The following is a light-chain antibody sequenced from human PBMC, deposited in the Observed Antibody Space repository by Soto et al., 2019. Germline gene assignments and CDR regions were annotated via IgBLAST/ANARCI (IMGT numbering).Light chain of an antibody. J-gene: IGKJ1*01. V-gene: IGKV3-20*01. CDR2: GAL. CDR1: QSVVTSY. Sequence: EVVLTQSPGTLSLSPGEGATLSCRASQSVVTSYLAWYQQKYGQSPRLLIYGALYRAPGIPDRLSGSGSGTDFTLSIIRMEHEDFAGYYCQYYDASMWTFGQGTKVEVK. CDR3: QYYDASMWT.